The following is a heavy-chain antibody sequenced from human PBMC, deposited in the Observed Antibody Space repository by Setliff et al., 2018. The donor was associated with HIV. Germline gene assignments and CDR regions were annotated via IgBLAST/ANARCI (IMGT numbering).Heavy chain of an antibody. V-gene: IGHV1-8*01. J-gene: IGHJ6*03. CDR2: MSPNSGNA. CDR1: GYTFTSYD. CDR3: ARVYYYYYYYMDV. Sequence: ASVKVSCKASGYTFTSYDINWVRQATGQGLEWMGWMSPNSGNAGYAQKFQGRVTMTRNTSISTAYMELSSLRSEGTAVYYCARVYYYYYYYMDVWGKGTTVTVSS.